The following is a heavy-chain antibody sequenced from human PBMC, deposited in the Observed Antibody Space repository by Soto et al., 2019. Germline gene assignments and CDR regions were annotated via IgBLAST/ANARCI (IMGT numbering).Heavy chain of an antibody. D-gene: IGHD1-26*01. CDR2: ISSGSSYI. J-gene: IGHJ2*01. Sequence: EVQLVESGGGLVKPGGSLRLSCEASGFTSSSYSMNWVRQAPGKGLDWVASISSGSSYIYYADSVRGRFTISRDDAKNSLYLQMYRLSAEDTAVYYCARDPHNGSFWDFDLWGRGALVSVSS. V-gene: IGHV3-21*02. CDR3: ARDPHNGSFWDFDL. CDR1: GFTSSSYS.